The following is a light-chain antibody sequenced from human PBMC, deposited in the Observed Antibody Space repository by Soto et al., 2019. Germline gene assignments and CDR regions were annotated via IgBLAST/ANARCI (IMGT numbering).Light chain of an antibody. CDR2: ATS. V-gene: IGKV3-20*01. CDR3: QLYGDSPPYT. CDR1: QTISIRY. J-gene: IGKJ2*01. Sequence: EMVLTQSPGTLSLSPGERATLSCRASQTISIRYLAWYQRKAGQAPRLLLYATSTRATGIADRFSGSGSGTDFTLTIYRLEPEDFAVYYCQLYGDSPPYTFGQGAKLEIK.